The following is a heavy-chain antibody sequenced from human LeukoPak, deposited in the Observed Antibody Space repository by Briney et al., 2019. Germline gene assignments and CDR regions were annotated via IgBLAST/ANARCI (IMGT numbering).Heavy chain of an antibody. D-gene: IGHD1-7*01. CDR2: INPNSGDT. V-gene: IGHV1-2*02. CDR3: ARGTGTVDY. CDR1: GYTFTDYY. Sequence: ASVKVSCKASGYTFTDYYMHWVRQAPGQGLEWMGWINPNSGDTDYAQKLQGRVTMTRDTSITTAYLELNRLTSDDTAVYYCARGTGTVDYWGQGTLVTVSS. J-gene: IGHJ4*02.